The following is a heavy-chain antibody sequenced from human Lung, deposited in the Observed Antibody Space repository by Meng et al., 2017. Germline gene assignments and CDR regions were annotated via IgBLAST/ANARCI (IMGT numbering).Heavy chain of an antibody. V-gene: IGHV4-4*02. CDR2: IFHSGST. D-gene: IGHD1-26*01. CDR3: ARFDISSSGRGDY. Sequence: QVQLQESGPGLVKPSGTLSLTCAVSGGSITSSTWWSWVRQTPGKGLEWFGEIFHSGSTNYNPPLESRVTISVDKSKNQFSLKVYSVTAADTATYYCARFDISSSGRGDYWGQGILVTVS. J-gene: IGHJ4*02. CDR1: GGSITSSTW.